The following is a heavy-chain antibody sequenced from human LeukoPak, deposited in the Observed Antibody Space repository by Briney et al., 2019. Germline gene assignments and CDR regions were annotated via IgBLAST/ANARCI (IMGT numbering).Heavy chain of an antibody. J-gene: IGHJ5*02. CDR1: GFIFSDYF. CDR3: ARIRFDCRTASCSKGVSMWFDP. CDR2: VTSSGDTT. V-gene: IGHV3-11*01. Sequence: GGSLRLSCAGSGFIFSDYFMTWMRQAPGKGPELVSYVTSSGDTTYYADSVKGRFTISRDNVKNSLSLQMKSLRAEDTAMYFCARIRFDCRTASCSKGVSMWFDPWGQGTLVTVSS. D-gene: IGHD2-2*01.